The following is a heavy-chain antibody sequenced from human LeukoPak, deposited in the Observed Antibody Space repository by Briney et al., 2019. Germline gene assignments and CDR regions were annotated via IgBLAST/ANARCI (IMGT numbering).Heavy chain of an antibody. CDR3: VRVSSDIVTGYKLDF. V-gene: IGHV3-48*03. Sequence: GGSLRLSCATSGFIFSSYEMAWVRQAPGMGLEFVSYVSNSGSPMIYGDAVKGRFTISRDNSKDSVYLQMTSLRAEDTAAYYCVRVSSDIVTGYKLDFWGQGALVTVSS. J-gene: IGHJ4*02. D-gene: IGHD3-9*01. CDR1: GFIFSSYE. CDR2: VSNSGSPM.